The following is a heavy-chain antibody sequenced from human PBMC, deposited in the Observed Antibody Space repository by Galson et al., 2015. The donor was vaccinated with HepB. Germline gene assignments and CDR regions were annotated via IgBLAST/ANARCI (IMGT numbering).Heavy chain of an antibody. CDR2: INPSGGST. CDR1: GYTFTSYH. Sequence: SVKVSCKASGYTFTSYHMHWVRQAPGQGLEWMGIINPSGGSTSYAQKLQGRVTMTRDTSTSTVYMELSSLRSEDTAVYYCARDGAEHDYYYYGMDVWGQGTLVTVSS. V-gene: IGHV1-46*04. J-gene: IGHJ6*02. CDR3: ARDGAEHDYYYYGMDV.